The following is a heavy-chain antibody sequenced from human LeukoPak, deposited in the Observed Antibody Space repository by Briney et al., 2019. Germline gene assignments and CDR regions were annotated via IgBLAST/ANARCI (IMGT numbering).Heavy chain of an antibody. Sequence: GGALRLSCAASGFTVSSNYMSWVRQAPGKGLEWVSVIYSGGSTYYADSVKGRFTISRDNAKNSLYLQMNSLRAEDTAVYYCAREHYYDSSGEGYYYYYMDVWGKGTTVTVSS. CDR2: IYSGGST. V-gene: IGHV3-53*01. CDR1: GFTVSSNY. D-gene: IGHD3-22*01. J-gene: IGHJ6*03. CDR3: AREHYYDSSGEGYYYYYMDV.